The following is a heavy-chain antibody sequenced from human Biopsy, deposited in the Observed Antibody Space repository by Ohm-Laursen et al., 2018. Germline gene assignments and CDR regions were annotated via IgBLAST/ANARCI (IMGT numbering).Heavy chain of an antibody. CDR1: GGDINNYY. V-gene: IGHV4-4*07. D-gene: IGHD3-22*01. Sequence: SETLSLTCNVSGGDINNYYWSWIRQPAGKGPEWIGRIYPGGSTSYNPSLKSRVTMSVDTSKKQLSLRLRSVTAADTAMYYCASVVLGPTNDAFDLWGQGTMVVVSS. CDR3: ASVVLGPTNDAFDL. CDR2: IYPGGST. J-gene: IGHJ3*01.